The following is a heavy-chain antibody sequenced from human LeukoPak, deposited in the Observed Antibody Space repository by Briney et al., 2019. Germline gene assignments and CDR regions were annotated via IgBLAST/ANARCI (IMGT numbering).Heavy chain of an antibody. Sequence: GGSLRLSCEASGFTFSRSDMIWVRQAPGKGLEWVSGITGSGGSTYYTGSVKGRFTISRDSSKNTLYLQMNSLRAEDTAVYYCAKKGIAAADSIDFWGQGTLVTVSS. CDR1: GFTFSRSD. V-gene: IGHV3-23*01. CDR2: ITGSGGST. J-gene: IGHJ4*02. CDR3: AKKGIAAADSIDF. D-gene: IGHD6-13*01.